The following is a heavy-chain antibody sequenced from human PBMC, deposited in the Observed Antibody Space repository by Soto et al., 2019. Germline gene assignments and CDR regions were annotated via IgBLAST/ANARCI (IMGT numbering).Heavy chain of an antibody. D-gene: IGHD2-2*01. CDR1: GFPFSTYV. CDR2: ITGSGGVT. Sequence: GGSLRLSCAASGFPFSTYVMSWVRQAPGKGLDWVSSITGSGGVTHYADSVKGRFTVSRDDSKNTLYLQMNSLRAEDTAVYYCARDLSSCSSARCYSFYYGVDVWGQGTTVTVSS. J-gene: IGHJ6*02. V-gene: IGHV3-23*01. CDR3: ARDLSSCSSARCYSFYYGVDV.